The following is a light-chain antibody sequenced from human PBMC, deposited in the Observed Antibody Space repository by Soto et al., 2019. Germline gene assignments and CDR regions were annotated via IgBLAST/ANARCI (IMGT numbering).Light chain of an antibody. CDR2: AAS. J-gene: IGKJ5*01. V-gene: IGKV1-12*01. CDR1: QSISTW. CDR3: QQGDSFPLT. Sequence: DIQMTQSPSSVSASVGDRVTITCRASQSISTWLAWYQQKPGTVPKLLIYAASSVQSGVPSRFSGSGAGTEFTLTISSLQPEDFGTYYCQQGDSFPLTFGQGTRLDIK.